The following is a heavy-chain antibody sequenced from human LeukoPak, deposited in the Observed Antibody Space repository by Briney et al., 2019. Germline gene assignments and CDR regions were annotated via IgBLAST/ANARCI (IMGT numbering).Heavy chain of an antibody. Sequence: HPWGSLRLSCAASGFTFSSYEMHWVRQAPGKGLEWVSYISSSGSTIYYADSVKGRFTISRDNAKNSLYLQMNSLRAEDTAVYYCARERGYGDAFDLWGQGTMVTVSS. CDR2: ISSSGSTI. V-gene: IGHV3-48*03. D-gene: IGHD5-18*01. CDR1: GFTFSSYE. CDR3: ARERGYGDAFDL. J-gene: IGHJ3*01.